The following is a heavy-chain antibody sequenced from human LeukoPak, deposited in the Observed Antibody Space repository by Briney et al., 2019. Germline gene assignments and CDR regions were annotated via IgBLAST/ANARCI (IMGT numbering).Heavy chain of an antibody. V-gene: IGHV3-21*01. CDR1: GFTVSSNY. CDR2: ISSSSSYI. J-gene: IGHJ4*02. Sequence: GGSLRLSCAASGFTVSSNYMSWVRQAPGKGLEWVSSISSSSSYIYYADSVKGRFTISRDNAKNSLYLQMNSLRAEDTAVYYCARQVYGDYVGSWGQGTLVTVSS. D-gene: IGHD4-17*01. CDR3: ARQVYGDYVGS.